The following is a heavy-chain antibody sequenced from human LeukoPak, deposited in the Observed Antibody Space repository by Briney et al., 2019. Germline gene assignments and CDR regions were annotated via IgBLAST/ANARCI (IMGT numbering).Heavy chain of an antibody. J-gene: IGHJ4*02. D-gene: IGHD3-10*01. CDR3: ARGPLWEGYFDY. V-gene: IGHV3-23*01. Sequence: GGSLRLSCAASGFTFNSYAMSWVRQAPGKGLEWVSAIVGDTVTFYTDSVKGRFTISRDNAKNSLYLQMNSLRAEDTAVYYCARGPLWEGYFDYWGQGTLVTVSS. CDR2: IVGDTVT. CDR1: GFTFNSYA.